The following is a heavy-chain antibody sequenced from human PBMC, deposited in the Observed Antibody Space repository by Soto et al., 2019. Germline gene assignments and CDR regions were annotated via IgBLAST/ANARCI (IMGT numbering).Heavy chain of an antibody. Sequence: SETLSLTCTVSGGSISSGGYYWSWIRQHPGKGLEWIGYIYYSGSTYYNPSLKSRVTISVDTSKNQFSLKLSSVTAADTAVYYCARLDPAMYFDYWGQGTLVTVSS. CDR2: IYYSGST. CDR1: GGSISSGGYY. J-gene: IGHJ4*02. V-gene: IGHV4-31*03. D-gene: IGHD2-2*01. CDR3: ARLDPAMYFDY.